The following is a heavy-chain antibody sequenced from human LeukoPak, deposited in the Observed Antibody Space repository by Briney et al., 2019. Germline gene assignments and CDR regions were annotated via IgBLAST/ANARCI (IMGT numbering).Heavy chain of an antibody. J-gene: IGHJ4*02. V-gene: IGHV4-39*01. CDR2: IYYTGNT. D-gene: IGHD3/OR15-3a*01. CDR1: TFSRYW. Sequence: TFSRYWMSWVRQAPGKGLEWIGSIYYTGNTYYNASLKSRVTISIDTSKNQISLRLTSVTAADTAMYYCARQTGSGLFTLPGGQGTLVTVSS. CDR3: ARQTGSGLFTLP.